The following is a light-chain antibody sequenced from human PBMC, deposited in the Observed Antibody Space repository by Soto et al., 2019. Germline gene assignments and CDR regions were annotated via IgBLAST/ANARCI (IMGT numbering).Light chain of an antibody. J-gene: IGKJ1*01. CDR2: GAS. V-gene: IGKV3-20*01. Sequence: IGLTQSPGTLSLSPGERGTLSCRASQSVNSNYLAWYQQKRGQAPRLLIYGASGRATGIPDRFSGSGSGTDFTLTISRLEPEDFAVYYCQESPRTFGQGTKVDIK. CDR1: QSVNSNY. CDR3: QESPRT.